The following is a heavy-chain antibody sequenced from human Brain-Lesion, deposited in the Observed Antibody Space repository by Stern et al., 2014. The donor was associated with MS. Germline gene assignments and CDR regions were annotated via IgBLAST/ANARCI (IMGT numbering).Heavy chain of an antibody. J-gene: IGHJ5*02. D-gene: IGHD2-15*01. Sequence: QVHLVESGPGLVKPSETLSLTCTVAGGSVSSTSYAWAWIRQPPGKGLEWIGTIYYSGNTSYSPSLKSRLTISLDTSKNQFSLQLRSLTAADTAVYYCAGEEDIRYCSGGSCTGNWFDPWGQGTLVTVSS. V-gene: IGHV4-39*01. CDR1: GGSVSSTSYA. CDR3: AGEEDIRYCSGGSCTGNWFDP. CDR2: IYYSGNT.